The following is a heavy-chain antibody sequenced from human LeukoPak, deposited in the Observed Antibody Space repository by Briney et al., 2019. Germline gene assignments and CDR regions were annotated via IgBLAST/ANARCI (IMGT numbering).Heavy chain of an antibody. D-gene: IGHD4-17*01. Sequence: PGGSLRLSCAASGFTFSSYAMSWVRQAPGKGLEWVSAISGSGGSTYYADSVKGRFTISRDNSKNTLYLQMNSLRAEDTAVYYCAKDMRGTIYGDYGAFDIWGQGTMVTVSS. CDR3: AKDMRGTIYGDYGAFDI. V-gene: IGHV3-23*01. CDR2: ISGSGGST. CDR1: GFTFSSYA. J-gene: IGHJ3*02.